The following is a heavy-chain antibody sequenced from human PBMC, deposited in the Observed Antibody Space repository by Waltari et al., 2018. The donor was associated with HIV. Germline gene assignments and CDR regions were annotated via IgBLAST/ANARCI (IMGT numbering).Heavy chain of an antibody. J-gene: IGHJ5*02. V-gene: IGHV3-9*01. CDR1: GFKFEDYA. D-gene: IGHD3-10*02. Sequence: EVQLVESGGGLVQPGRSLRLSCAASGFKFEDYAMHWVRQRPGKGLEWVSSISWDSVKVTYADSVKGRFTISRDNAKDSLYLRMDSLRPEDTAFYYCTRGPMYKWFDPWGQGTLVTVSS. CDR3: TRGPMYKWFDP. CDR2: ISWDSVKV.